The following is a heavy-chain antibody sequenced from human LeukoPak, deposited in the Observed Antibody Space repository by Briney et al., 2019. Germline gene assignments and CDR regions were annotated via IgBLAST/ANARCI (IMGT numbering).Heavy chain of an antibody. D-gene: IGHD1-26*01. V-gene: IGHV4-31*03. CDR1: GGSISSGGYY. Sequence: SQTLSLTCTVSGGSISSGGYYWSWIRQHPGKGLEWIGYIYYSGSTNYNPSLKSRVTISVDTSKNQFSLKLSSVTAADTAVYYCARDASWDLDYGMDVWGQGTTVTVSS. CDR2: IYYSGST. CDR3: ARDASWDLDYGMDV. J-gene: IGHJ6*02.